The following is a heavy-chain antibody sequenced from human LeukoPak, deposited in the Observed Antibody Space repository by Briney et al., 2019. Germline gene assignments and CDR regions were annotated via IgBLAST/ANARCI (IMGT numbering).Heavy chain of an antibody. V-gene: IGHV3-30*01. CDR3: ARVSWWLQLGVDY. CDR2: ISYGGSNT. Sequence: GGSLRLSCAASGFTFSSYAMHWVRQAPGKGLEWVAVISYGGSNTYYADSVKGRFTISRDSSKNTLYLQMNSLRAEDTAVYYCARVSWWLQLGVDYWGQGTLVTVSS. J-gene: IGHJ4*02. CDR1: GFTFSSYA. D-gene: IGHD5-24*01.